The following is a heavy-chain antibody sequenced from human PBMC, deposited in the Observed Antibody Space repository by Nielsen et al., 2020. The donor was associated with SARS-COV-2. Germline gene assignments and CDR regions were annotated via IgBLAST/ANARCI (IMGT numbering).Heavy chain of an antibody. CDR2: IYPGDSDT. J-gene: IGHJ6*02. CDR1: GYSFTSYW. D-gene: IGHD2-2*01. V-gene: IGHV5-51*01. CDR3: ARHVVPAAIGGDV. Sequence: GESLKISCKGSGYSFTSYWIGWVRQMPGKGLEWMGNIYPGDSDTRYSPSFQGQVTISADKSISTAYLQWSSLKASDTAMYYCARHVVPAAIGGDVWGQGTTVTVSS.